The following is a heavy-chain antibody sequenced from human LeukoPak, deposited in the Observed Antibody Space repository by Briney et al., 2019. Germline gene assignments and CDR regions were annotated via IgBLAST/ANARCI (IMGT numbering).Heavy chain of an antibody. D-gene: IGHD3-9*01. V-gene: IGHV3-11*04. CDR1: GFTFSDYY. J-gene: IGHJ2*01. Sequence: GGSLRLSCAASGFTFSDYYMSWIRQAPGKGLEWVSYISSSGSTIYYADSVKGRFTISRDNAKNSLYLQMNSLRAEDTAVYYCARFLKTGYWAQYYYFDLWGRGTLVTVSS. CDR3: ARFLKTGYWAQYYYFDL. CDR2: ISSSGSTI.